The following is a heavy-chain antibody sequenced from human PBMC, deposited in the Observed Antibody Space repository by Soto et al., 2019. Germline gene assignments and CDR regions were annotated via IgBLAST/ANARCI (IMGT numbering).Heavy chain of an antibody. Sequence: ASVKVSCKASGYTFTSYGISWVRQAPGQGLEWMGWISAYNGNTNYAQKLQGRVTMTTDTSTSTAYMELRSLRSDDTAVYYCARVADSAFCSSTSCYGVNWFDPWGQGTLVTVSS. J-gene: IGHJ5*02. CDR3: ARVADSAFCSSTSCYGVNWFDP. CDR2: ISAYNGNT. D-gene: IGHD2-2*01. CDR1: GYTFTSYG. V-gene: IGHV1-18*01.